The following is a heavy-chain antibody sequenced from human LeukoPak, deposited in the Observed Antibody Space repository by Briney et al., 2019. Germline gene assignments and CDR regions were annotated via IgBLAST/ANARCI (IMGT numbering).Heavy chain of an antibody. Sequence: ASVKVSCKASGYTFTSYFMNWVRQAPGQGLEWMGWINPNSGGTNYAQKFQGRVTMTRDTSFSTAYMELRSLRSDGTAVYYCARSATPNYYDSSGYYHLGYFDYWGQGTLVTVSS. CDR3: ARSATPNYYDSSGYYHLGYFDY. CDR2: INPNSGGT. D-gene: IGHD3-22*01. CDR1: GYTFTSYF. V-gene: IGHV1-2*02. J-gene: IGHJ4*02.